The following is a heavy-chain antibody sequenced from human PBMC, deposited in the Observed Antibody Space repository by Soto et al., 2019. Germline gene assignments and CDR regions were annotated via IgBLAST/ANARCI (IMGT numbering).Heavy chain of an antibody. CDR2: VIPILGTA. V-gene: IGHV1-69*01. CDR3: ARLGHPGH. J-gene: IGHJ4*02. CDR1: GGSLMNSV. Sequence: QVQLVQSGAEVKKPGSSVKVSCTASGGSLMNSVISWVRQAPAQRLEWMGGVIPILGTANYAQKFQGRVTMTADEATSTAYMDLSSLSTDDTAVYYCARLGHPGHWGPGTLVIVSS.